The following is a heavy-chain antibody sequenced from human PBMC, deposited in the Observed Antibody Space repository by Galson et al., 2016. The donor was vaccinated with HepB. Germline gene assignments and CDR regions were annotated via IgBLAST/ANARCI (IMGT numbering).Heavy chain of an antibody. CDR3: ALDRCRNTTSCCESLDD. Sequence: SVKVSCKASGGTFSSYAISWVRQAPGQGLEWMGGIIPIFGTANIAQKFQGRVTINADESTNTAYMELSSLRSEDTAVYYCALDRCRNTTSCCESLDDWGQGTLVIVSS. D-gene: IGHD2-2*01. CDR1: GGTFSSYA. V-gene: IGHV1-69*13. CDR2: IIPIFGTA. J-gene: IGHJ4*02.